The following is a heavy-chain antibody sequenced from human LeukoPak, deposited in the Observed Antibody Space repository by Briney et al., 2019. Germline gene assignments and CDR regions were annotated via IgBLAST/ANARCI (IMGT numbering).Heavy chain of an antibody. J-gene: IGHJ5*02. V-gene: IGHV4-59*11. D-gene: IGHD6-19*01. Sequence: SETLSLTCTVAAGSISNHYWSSMRQSQGKGLEWIAYIFYTGSYNYNPSLKSRVYISVDTSKNQFSLNLTSVTAADTAVYYCARGRSSLDLWGQGTLVTVSS. CDR3: ARGRSSLDL. CDR1: AGSISNHY. CDR2: IFYTGSY.